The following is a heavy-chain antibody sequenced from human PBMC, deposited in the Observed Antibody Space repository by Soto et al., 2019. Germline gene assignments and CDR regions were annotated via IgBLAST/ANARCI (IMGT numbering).Heavy chain of an antibody. D-gene: IGHD5-12*01. J-gene: IGHJ4*02. Sequence: PSETLSLTCTVSGGSISSYYWSWIRQPPGKGLEWIGYIYYSGSTNYNPSLKSRVTISVDTSKNQFSLKLSSVTAADTAVYYCATLKDGYNYWYFDYWGQGTLVTVS. CDR2: IYYSGST. V-gene: IGHV4-59*08. CDR3: ATLKDGYNYWYFDY. CDR1: GGSISSYY.